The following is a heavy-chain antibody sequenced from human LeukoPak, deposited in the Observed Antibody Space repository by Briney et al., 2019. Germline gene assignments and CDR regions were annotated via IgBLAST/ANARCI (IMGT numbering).Heavy chain of an antibody. J-gene: IGHJ3*02. CDR1: GFTFSSYS. Sequence: GGSLRLSCVASGFTFSSYSMNWVRQAPGKGLEWVSYISSSSSTIYYADSVKGRFTISRDNAKNSLYLQMNSLRAEDTAVYYCAREAYYGSGSTDDAFDIWGQGTMVTVSS. V-gene: IGHV3-48*01. CDR2: ISSSSSTI. CDR3: AREAYYGSGSTDDAFDI. D-gene: IGHD3-10*01.